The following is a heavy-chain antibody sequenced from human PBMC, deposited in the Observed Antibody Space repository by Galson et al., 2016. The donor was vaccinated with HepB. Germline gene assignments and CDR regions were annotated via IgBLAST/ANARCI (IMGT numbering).Heavy chain of an antibody. Sequence: SLRLSCAASGFTFDDYAMHWVRQAPGKGLEWVSGISWNSGTIDYADSVKGRFTISRDNAKSSLYLQMNSLRAEDTALYYCTKDSRSCTKGLCYNSPGGLDAWGQGTTVTVSS. J-gene: IGHJ6*02. CDR3: TKDSRSCTKGLCYNSPGGLDA. CDR2: ISWNSGTI. CDR1: GFTFDDYA. V-gene: IGHV3-9*01. D-gene: IGHD2-8*01.